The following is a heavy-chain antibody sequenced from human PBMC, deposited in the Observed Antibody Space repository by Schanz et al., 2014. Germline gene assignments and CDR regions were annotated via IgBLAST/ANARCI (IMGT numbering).Heavy chain of an antibody. V-gene: IGHV1-8*01. CDR1: GYPFTSDD. Sequence: QVQLVQSGAEVKKPGASMKVSCRASGYPFTSDDITWVRQAPGQGLEWMGWMNPNSGDTGYPRKFQDRVTMTRNPSISTAYMELNSLTSEDTAVYYCARVSMEFERGKSYYDYMDVWGRGTTVTVAS. CDR3: ARVSMEFERGKSYYDYMDV. J-gene: IGHJ6*03. D-gene: IGHD3-10*01. CDR2: MNPNSGDT.